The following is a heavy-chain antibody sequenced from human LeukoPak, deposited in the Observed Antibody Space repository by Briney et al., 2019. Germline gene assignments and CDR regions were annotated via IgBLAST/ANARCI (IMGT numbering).Heavy chain of an antibody. CDR3: AREEAAAGTDY. V-gene: IGHV3-53*01. Sequence: GGSLRLSCAASGFTVSSNYMSWVRQAPGKGLEWVSVIYSGGSTYYADSAKGRFTISRDNSKNTLYLQMNSLRAEDTAVYYCAREEAAAGTDYWGQGTLVTVSS. CDR1: GFTVSSNY. D-gene: IGHD6-13*01. CDR2: IYSGGST. J-gene: IGHJ4*02.